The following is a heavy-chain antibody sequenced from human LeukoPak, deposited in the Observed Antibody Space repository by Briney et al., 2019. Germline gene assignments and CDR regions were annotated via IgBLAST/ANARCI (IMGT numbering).Heavy chain of an antibody. CDR3: ARDPGYYYGMDV. Sequence: SQTLSLTCAISGDSVSSNTAAWNWVRQSPSRGLEWLGRTYYRSKWYHDYATSVRSRVAINPDTSKNLFSLQLNSVTPEDTAVYYRARDPGYYYGMDVWGQGTTVTVSS. CDR2: TYYRSKWYH. V-gene: IGHV6-1*01. D-gene: IGHD2-15*01. CDR1: GDSVSSNTAA. J-gene: IGHJ6*02.